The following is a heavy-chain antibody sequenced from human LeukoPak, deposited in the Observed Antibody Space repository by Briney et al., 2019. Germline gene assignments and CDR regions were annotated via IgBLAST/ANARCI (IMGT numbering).Heavy chain of an antibody. CDR1: GFTFSSYA. J-gene: IGHJ4*02. CDR3: AKSKTTSWSDVDY. V-gene: IGHV3-23*01. CDR2: ISGGGGTT. D-gene: IGHD2-2*01. Sequence: GGSLRLSCAASGFTFSSYAMSWVRQAPGKGLELVSAISGGGGTTYYADSVKGRFTISRDNSKNTLSLQMNGLRAEDTAVYYCAKSKTTSWSDVDYWGQGTLVTVSS.